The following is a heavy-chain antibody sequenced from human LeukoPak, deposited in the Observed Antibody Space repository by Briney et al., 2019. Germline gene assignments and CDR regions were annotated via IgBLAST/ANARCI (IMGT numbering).Heavy chain of an antibody. CDR3: ARGTTGYSGYYTFDY. CDR1: GFTFSSYS. V-gene: IGHV3-21*01. Sequence: GGSLRLSCAASGFTFSSYSMNWVRQAPGKGLEWVSSISSSSSYIYYADSVKGRFTISRDNAKNSLYLQMNSLRAEDTAVYYCARGTTGYSGYYTFDYWGQGTLVTVSS. J-gene: IGHJ4*02. CDR2: ISSSSSYI. D-gene: IGHD5-12*01.